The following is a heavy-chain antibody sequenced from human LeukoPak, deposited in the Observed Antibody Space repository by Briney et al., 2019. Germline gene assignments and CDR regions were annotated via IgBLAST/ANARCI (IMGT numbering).Heavy chain of an antibody. CDR1: GGSISSGSYY. CDR3: ARDRPLVGATTAFDP. D-gene: IGHD1-26*01. J-gene: IGHJ5*02. Sequence: SETLSLTCTVSGGSISSGSYYWSWIRQPAGKGLEWIGRIYTSGSTNYNPSLKSRVTISVDTSKNQFSLKLSSVTAADTAVYYCARDRPLVGATTAFDPWGQGTLVTVSS. CDR2: IYTSGST. V-gene: IGHV4-61*02.